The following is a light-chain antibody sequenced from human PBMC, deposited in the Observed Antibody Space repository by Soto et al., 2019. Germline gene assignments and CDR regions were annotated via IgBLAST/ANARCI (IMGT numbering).Light chain of an antibody. V-gene: IGKV1-6*02. CDR3: LQDYNYPRT. J-gene: IGKJ1*01. CDR1: LNIRNA. CDR2: AAS. Sequence: AIQMTQSPSSLSAAVGDIVTITCRASLNIRNALGCYQQKPGKAPNLLIYAASLLHTGFPSRFSGSGSGSYFTLTISGLQPDDLATYYCLQDYNYPRTFGRGTKVEVK.